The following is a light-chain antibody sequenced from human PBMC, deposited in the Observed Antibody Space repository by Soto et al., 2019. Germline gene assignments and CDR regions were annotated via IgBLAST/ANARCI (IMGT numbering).Light chain of an antibody. CDR3: QSSDSSMSGYV. CDR2: VNS. V-gene: IGLV1-40*01. Sequence: QSVLTQTPSVXGAPGQRGTISCTGSSSNIGAGYDVHWYQQLPGTAPKLLIYVNSNRPSGVPDRFSASKSGTSASLEITGLKAEDEADYYCQSSDSSMSGYVFGTGTKVTVL. J-gene: IGLJ1*01. CDR1: SSNIGAGYD.